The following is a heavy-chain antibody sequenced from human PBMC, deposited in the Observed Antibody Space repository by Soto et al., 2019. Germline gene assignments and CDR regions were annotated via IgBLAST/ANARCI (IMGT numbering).Heavy chain of an antibody. Sequence: QVQLQESGPGLVKPSETLSLTCTVSGGSISSYYWSWIRQPPGKGLEWIGYIYYSGSTNYNPSLKSRVTISVDTSKNQFSLKLSSVPAADTAVYYCARKDDYGDYLDAFDIWGQGTMVTVSS. V-gene: IGHV4-59*01. CDR1: GGSISSYY. J-gene: IGHJ3*02. CDR2: IYYSGST. CDR3: ARKDDYGDYLDAFDI. D-gene: IGHD4-17*01.